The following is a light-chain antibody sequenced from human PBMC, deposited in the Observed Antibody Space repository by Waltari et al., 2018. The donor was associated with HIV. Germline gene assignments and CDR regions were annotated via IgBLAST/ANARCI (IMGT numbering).Light chain of an antibody. CDR2: RNN. CDR3: AAWDDTMNGWV. J-gene: IGLJ3*02. V-gene: IGLV1-47*01. CDR1: NSNIGSNF. Sequence: QSVLTQPPSASGTPGQRGTVSCSVTNSNIGSNFVYWYQRLPGTAPKLLIYRNNQRPSGVPDRFSGSKSGTSASLAISGLRSEDEADYYCAAWDDTMNGWVFGGGTKLTVL.